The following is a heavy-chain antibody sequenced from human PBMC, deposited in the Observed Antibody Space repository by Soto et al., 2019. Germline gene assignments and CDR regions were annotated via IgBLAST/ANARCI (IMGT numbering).Heavy chain of an antibody. Sequence: PSETLSLTCAVYGGSFSGYYSSWVRQSPGKGLEWIGEINPTGGTNYNPSRKSRVTISVDTSKDQFSLQLSSVTAADTAVYYCAKSRPTPAARNLDYWGQGTLVTVSS. J-gene: IGHJ4*02. V-gene: IGHV4-34*01. D-gene: IGHD6-25*01. CDR2: INPTGGT. CDR1: GGSFSGYY. CDR3: AKSRPTPAARNLDY.